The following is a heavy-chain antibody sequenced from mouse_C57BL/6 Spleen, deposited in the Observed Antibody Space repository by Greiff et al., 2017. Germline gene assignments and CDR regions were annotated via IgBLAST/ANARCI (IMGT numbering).Heavy chain of an antibody. CDR3: ARHYDYDGDGAWFAY. CDR2: LGPGSGST. CDR1: GYTFPDYY. V-gene: IGHV1-77*01. J-gene: IGHJ3*01. Sequence: VQLQESGAELVKPGASVKISCKASGYTFPDYYLNWVKQRPGQCLEWIGKLGPGSGSTYYNEKFKGKATLTADKSSSTAYMQLSSLTSEDSAVYCCARHYDYDGDGAWFAYWGQGTLVTVSA. D-gene: IGHD2-4*01.